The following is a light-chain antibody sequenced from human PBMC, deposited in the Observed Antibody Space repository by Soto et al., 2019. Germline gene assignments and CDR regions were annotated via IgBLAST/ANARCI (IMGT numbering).Light chain of an antibody. V-gene: IGKV1-9*01. Sequence: DIQLTQSPSFLSASEGDRVTVTCRASQGISNYLAWYQQKPGKAPKLLINVASTLQSGVPSRFSGSGFGTEFTLTISSLQTEDSATYYCQQFNSFPRTFGQGTKVEIK. J-gene: IGKJ1*01. CDR3: QQFNSFPRT. CDR2: VAS. CDR1: QGISNY.